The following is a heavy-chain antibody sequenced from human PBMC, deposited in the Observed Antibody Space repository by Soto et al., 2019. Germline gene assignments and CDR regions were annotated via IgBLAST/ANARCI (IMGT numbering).Heavy chain of an antibody. CDR2: IYYSGST. CDR3: AREKRGYSGYDLYDY. J-gene: IGHJ4*02. CDR1: GGSLSSYY. D-gene: IGHD5-12*01. V-gene: IGHV4-59*01. Sequence: PSETLSLTCTVSGGSLSSYYWSWIRQPPGKGLEWIGYIYYSGSTNYNPSLKSRVTISVDTSKNQFSLKLSSVTAADTAVYYCAREKRGYSGYDLYDYWGQGTLVTVSS.